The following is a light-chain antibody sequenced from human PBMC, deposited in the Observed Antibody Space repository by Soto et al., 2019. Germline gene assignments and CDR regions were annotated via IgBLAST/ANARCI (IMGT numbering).Light chain of an antibody. V-gene: IGKV1-12*01. CDR2: TGS. J-gene: IGKJ4*01. Sequence: DIQMTQSPSSVSASVGDRVSITCRASQGISNWLAWDQQKPGRAPKLLIYTGSSLQSGVPSRFSGTGSGTDFTHTISSRPPEDVATYYWQQANSFPLTFGGGTKVEIK. CDR3: QQANSFPLT. CDR1: QGISNW.